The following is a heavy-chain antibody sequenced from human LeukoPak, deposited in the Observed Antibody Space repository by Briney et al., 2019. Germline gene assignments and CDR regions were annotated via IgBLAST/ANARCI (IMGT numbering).Heavy chain of an antibody. CDR3: TKARYSNAWDYSDY. V-gene: IGHV3-23*01. CDR2: ISSSGSAS. J-gene: IGHJ4*02. Sequence: PGGSLRLSCVASGFTFSSYAMNWVRQAPGKGLEWVSGISSSGSASYYADSVKGWFTISRDNSRNTLYLQMNNLSADDTAVYYCTKARYSNAWDYSDYWGQGTLVTVSS. CDR1: GFTFSSYA. D-gene: IGHD6-19*01.